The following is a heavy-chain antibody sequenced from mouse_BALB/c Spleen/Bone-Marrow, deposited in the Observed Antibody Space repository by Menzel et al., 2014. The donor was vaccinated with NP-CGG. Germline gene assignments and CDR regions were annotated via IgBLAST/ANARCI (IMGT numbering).Heavy chain of an antibody. CDR1: GYTFTSYW. CDR3: TRQDYYGNSYWYFDV. J-gene: IGHJ1*01. D-gene: IGHD1-1*01. Sequence: QVQLQQSEADLVRPGASVKLSCKASGYTFTSYWINWVKQRPGQGLEWIGNIYPSDSYTNYNQKFRDKATLTVDTSSSTAYMQLSSPTSEDSAVYYCTRQDYYGNSYWYFDVWGAGTTVTVSS. V-gene: IGHV1-59*01. CDR2: IYPSDSYT.